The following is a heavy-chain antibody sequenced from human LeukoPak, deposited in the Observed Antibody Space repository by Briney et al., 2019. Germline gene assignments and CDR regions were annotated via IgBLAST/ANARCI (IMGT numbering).Heavy chain of an antibody. D-gene: IGHD6-13*01. CDR3: ARTYRYSSSWYRQAFDI. V-gene: IGHV1-69*01. CDR2: IIPIFGTA. CDR1: GGTFSSYA. J-gene: IGHJ3*02. Sequence: SVKVSCKASGGTFSSYAISWVRQAPGQGLEWMGGIIPIFGTANYAQKFQGRVTITADESTSTAYMELSSLRSEDTAVYYCARTYRYSSSWYRQAFDIWGQGTMVTVSS.